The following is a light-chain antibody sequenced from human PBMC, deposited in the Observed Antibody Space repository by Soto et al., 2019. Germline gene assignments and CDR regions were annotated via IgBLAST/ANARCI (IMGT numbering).Light chain of an antibody. CDR2: DVI. Sequence: QSVLTQPASVSGSPGQSITISCPGTSSDVGGYNYVSWYQQHPGKAPKLMIYDVINRPSGVSNRFSGSKSGNSASLTISGLQAEDEADYYCSSYTSSSTYVVFGGGTKLTVL. V-gene: IGLV2-14*03. J-gene: IGLJ2*01. CDR3: SSYTSSSTYVV. CDR1: SSDVGGYNY.